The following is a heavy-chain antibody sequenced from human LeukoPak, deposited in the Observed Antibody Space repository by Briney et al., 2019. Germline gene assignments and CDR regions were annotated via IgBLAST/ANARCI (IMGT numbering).Heavy chain of an antibody. CDR2: ISGSGGST. Sequence: GGSLRLSCAASGFTFSSYAMSWVRQAPGKGREWVSAISGSGGSTYYADSVKGRFTISRDNSKKTVYLQMNTLRAEDTAVYYCARDSRLGELSDLDYWGQGTLVTVSS. D-gene: IGHD3-16*02. J-gene: IGHJ4*02. CDR1: GFTFSSYA. CDR3: ARDSRLGELSDLDY. V-gene: IGHV3-23*01.